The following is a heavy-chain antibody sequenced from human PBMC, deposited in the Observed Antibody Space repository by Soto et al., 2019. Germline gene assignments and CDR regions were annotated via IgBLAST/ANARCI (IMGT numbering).Heavy chain of an antibody. CDR1: GFIFSSYA. CDR3: AREGRIAVGFDY. V-gene: IGHV3-30-3*01. J-gene: IGHJ4*02. CDR2: ISYDGSNK. D-gene: IGHD6-19*01. Sequence: SGGGVVQPGRSLRLSCAASGFIFSSYAMHWVRQAPGKGLEWVAVISYDGSNKYYADSVKGRFTISRDNSKNTLYLQMNSLRAEDTAVYYCAREGRIAVGFDYWGQGTLVTVSS.